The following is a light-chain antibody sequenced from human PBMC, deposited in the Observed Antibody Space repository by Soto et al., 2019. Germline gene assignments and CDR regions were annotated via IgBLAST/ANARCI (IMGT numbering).Light chain of an antibody. V-gene: IGLV1-40*01. CDR1: SSYIGAGYD. J-gene: IGLJ3*02. CDR3: QSYDSSLFWV. Sequence: QSVLTQPPSVSGAPGQRVTISCIGSSSYIGAGYDVHWYQQLPGTAPKLLIYGNSNRPSGVPDRFSGSKSGTSASLAITGLQAEDEADYYCQSYDSSLFWVFGGGTKLTVL. CDR2: GNS.